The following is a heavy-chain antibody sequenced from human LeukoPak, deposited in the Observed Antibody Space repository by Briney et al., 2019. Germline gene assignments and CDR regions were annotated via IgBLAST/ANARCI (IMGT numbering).Heavy chain of an antibody. Sequence: GGSLRLSCAASGFTFSSYWMSWVRQAPGKGLEWVANIKHDGSEKYYVDSVKGRFTISRDNAKNSLYLQMNSLRAEDTAVYYCARDWLGTWPVYYYYGMDVWGQGTTVTVSS. CDR1: GFTFSSYW. V-gene: IGHV3-7*01. CDR2: IKHDGSEK. D-gene: IGHD3-22*01. CDR3: ARDWLGTWPVYYYYGMDV. J-gene: IGHJ6*02.